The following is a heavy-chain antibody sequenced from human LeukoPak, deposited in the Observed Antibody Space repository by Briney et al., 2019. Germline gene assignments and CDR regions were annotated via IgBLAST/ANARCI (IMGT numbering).Heavy chain of an antibody. CDR2: IRSRANSYVT. V-gene: IGHV3-73*01. J-gene: IGHJ6*02. CDR3: TRHGDPYCSRANCYVDNFYGLDV. CDR1: GFTFSGSA. D-gene: IGHD2-2*01. Sequence: GGSLRLSCAASGFTFSGSAVHWVRQASGEGLEWVGRIRSRANSYVTAYATSVTGRFTISRDDSNTAYLQMNSLKTEDTAVYYCTRHGDPYCSRANCYVDNFYGLDVWGQGTRVTVSS.